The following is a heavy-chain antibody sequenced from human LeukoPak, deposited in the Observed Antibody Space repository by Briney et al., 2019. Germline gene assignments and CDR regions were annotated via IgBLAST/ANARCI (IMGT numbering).Heavy chain of an antibody. V-gene: IGHV3-20*04. J-gene: IGHJ4*02. D-gene: IGHD5-18*01. CDR2: INWNGGST. CDR1: GFTFDDYG. CDR3: ARVIQLWLPYYFDY. Sequence: GGSLRLSCAASGFTFDDYGMSWVRQAPGKGLEWVSGINWNGGSTGYADSVKGRFTISRDNAKNSLYLQMNSLRAEDTALYYCARVIQLWLPYYFDYWGQGTLVTVSS.